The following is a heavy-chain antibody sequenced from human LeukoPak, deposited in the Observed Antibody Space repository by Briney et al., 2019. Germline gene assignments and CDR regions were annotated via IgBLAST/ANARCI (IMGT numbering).Heavy chain of an antibody. CDR2: IYDSGSS. D-gene: IGHD3-10*01. J-gene: IGHJ4*02. Sequence: SETLSLTCSVSGASISGSTYSWSWIRQPPGKGLEWIGYIYDSGSSFYNVSLKSRVSISIDRSKNQFSLKLSSVMAADTAVYYRAGGDFVVRGVGFDYWGQGTLVTVSS. CDR3: AGGDFVVRGVGFDY. V-gene: IGHV4-30-2*01. CDR1: GASISGSTYS.